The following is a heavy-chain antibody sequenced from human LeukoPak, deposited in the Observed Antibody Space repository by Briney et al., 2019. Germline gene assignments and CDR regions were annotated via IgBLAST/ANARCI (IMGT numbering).Heavy chain of an antibody. CDR1: GYTFTSYD. V-gene: IGHV1-8*01. Sequence: ASVKVSCKASGYTFTSYDINWVRQATGQGLEWMGWMNPNSGNTGYAQKFQGRVTMTRNTSISTAYMELSSLRSEDTAVYYCARGHITMVRGVIPWELNYWGQGTLVTVSS. J-gene: IGHJ4*02. CDR3: ARGHITMVRGVIPWELNY. CDR2: MNPNSGNT. D-gene: IGHD3-10*01.